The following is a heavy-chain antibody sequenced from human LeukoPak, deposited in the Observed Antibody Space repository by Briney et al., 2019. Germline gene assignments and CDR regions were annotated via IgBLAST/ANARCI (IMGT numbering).Heavy chain of an antibody. CDR2: INHSGST. J-gene: IGHJ5*02. CDR3: ARVRPPGIAVAGTGRWLDP. CDR1: GGSFSGYY. Sequence: PSETLSLTCAVYGGSFSGYYWSWIRQPPGKGLEWIGEINHSGSTNYNPSLKSRVTISVDTSKNQFSLKLSSVTAADTAVYYCARVRPPGIAVAGTGRWLDPWGQGTLVTVSS. D-gene: IGHD6-19*01. V-gene: IGHV4-34*01.